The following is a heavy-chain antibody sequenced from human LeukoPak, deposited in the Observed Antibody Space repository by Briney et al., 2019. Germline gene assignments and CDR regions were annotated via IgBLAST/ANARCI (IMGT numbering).Heavy chain of an antibody. CDR2: ISSAGNT. D-gene: IGHD6-13*01. V-gene: IGHV3-66*01. J-gene: IGHJ4*02. CDR3: ARDLEAANTYYFDY. Sequence: GGSLRLSCAASGFTVSSSYMSWVRQAPGKGLEWVSIISSAGNTYYAAYVKGRFIITRDNSKNTVYFQVKSLRDEDTAVYYCARDLEAANTYYFDYWGQGTMVTVSS. CDR1: GFTVSSSY.